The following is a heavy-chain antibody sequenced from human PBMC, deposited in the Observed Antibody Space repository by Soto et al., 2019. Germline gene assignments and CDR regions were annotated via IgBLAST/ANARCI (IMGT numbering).Heavy chain of an antibody. CDR3: ARRYYDSSGYWFDS. J-gene: IGHJ5*01. CDR1: GGSISSSSYY. V-gene: IGHV4-39*01. D-gene: IGHD3-22*01. CDR2: IYYSGST. Sequence: SETLSLTCTVSGGSISSSSYYWGWIRQPPGKGLEWIGSIYYSGSTYYNPSLKSRVTISVDTSKNQFSLKLTSVTAADTAVYYCARRYYDSSGYWFDSWGQGTLVTVSS.